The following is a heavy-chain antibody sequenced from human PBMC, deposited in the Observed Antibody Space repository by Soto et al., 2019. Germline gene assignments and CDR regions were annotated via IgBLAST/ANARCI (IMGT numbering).Heavy chain of an antibody. V-gene: IGHV3-33*01. CDR2: IWFDGSDA. J-gene: IGHJ6*02. CDR3: AREGYCSGGGCSGGMDV. D-gene: IGHD2-15*01. CDR1: GFAFSGYG. Sequence: GGSLRLSCAASGFAFSGYGMHWVRQAPGKGLEWVAFIWFDGSDALYSDSVKGRFSITRDNSKNTLFLQLNSLRGDDTAVYYCAREGYCSGGGCSGGMDVWGQGTTATVSS.